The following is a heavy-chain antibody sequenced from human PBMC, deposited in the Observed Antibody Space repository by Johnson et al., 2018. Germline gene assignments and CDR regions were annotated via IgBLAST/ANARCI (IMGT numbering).Heavy chain of an antibody. J-gene: IGHJ3*02. Sequence: QVQLVQCGGGVVQPGRSLRLSCAASGFSFSNYGMHWVRPAPGKGLEWVAVIWYDGSNKYYADPVKGRFPISRYNSKNPLYLKRNSQSAEDAAVYYCARDWGGSGSYLFAFDIWGQGTMVTVSS. D-gene: IGHD1-26*01. CDR1: GFSFSNYG. V-gene: IGHV3-33*08. CDR3: ARDWGGSGSYLFAFDI. CDR2: IWYDGSNK.